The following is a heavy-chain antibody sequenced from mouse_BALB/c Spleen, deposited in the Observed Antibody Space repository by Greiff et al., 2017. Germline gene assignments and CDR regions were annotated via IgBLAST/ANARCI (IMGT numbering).Heavy chain of an antibody. V-gene: IGHV14-3*02. D-gene: IGHD2-4*01. CDR3: ALSTMITTGAMDY. CDR2: IDPANGNT. J-gene: IGHJ4*01. Sequence: EVQLQQSGAELVKPGASVKLSCTASGFNIKDTYMHWVKQRPEQGLEWIGRIDPANGNTKYDPKFQGKATITADTSSNTAYLQLSSLTSEDTAVYYCALSTMITTGAMDYWGQGTSVTVSS. CDR1: GFNIKDTY.